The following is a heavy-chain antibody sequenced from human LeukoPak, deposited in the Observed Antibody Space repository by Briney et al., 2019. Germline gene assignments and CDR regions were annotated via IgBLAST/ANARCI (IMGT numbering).Heavy chain of an antibody. Sequence: GGSLRLSCAASGFPYSSYWKSWVCQATGEGLEWVANIKQEGSEKYYVDSVKGRFNISRDNAKNSLYRQMNSLRAEDTAVYYCARDPIFDPWGQGTLVSVSS. V-gene: IGHV3-7*03. J-gene: IGHJ5*02. CDR2: IKQEGSEK. CDR3: ARDPIFDP. CDR1: GFPYSSYW.